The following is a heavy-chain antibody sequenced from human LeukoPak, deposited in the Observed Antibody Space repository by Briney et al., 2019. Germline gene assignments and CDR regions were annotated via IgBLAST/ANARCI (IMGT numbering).Heavy chain of an antibody. CDR2: IWSSGTKK. J-gene: IGHJ3*02. V-gene: IGHV3-30*04. Sequence: GGSLSLSCQAAQFTLSSSIMHCVRPPADRGREWVTVIWSSGTKKENADSEKGRITISIYNSKDTLLLQMISLRVGDTAEYYCAREADGFDIWGQGTLVTVSS. CDR1: QFTLSSSI. CDR3: AREADGFDI.